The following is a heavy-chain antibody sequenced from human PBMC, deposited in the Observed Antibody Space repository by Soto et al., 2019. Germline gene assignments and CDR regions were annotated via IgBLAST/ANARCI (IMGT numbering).Heavy chain of an antibody. V-gene: IGHV3-30*18. CDR3: AKNMDV. CDR2: ISYDGRNK. J-gene: IGHJ6*02. CDR1: GFTFSSYG. Sequence: QGQRVESGGGVVQPGRSLRLSCAASGFTFSSYGMHWVRQAPGKGLEWVAVISYDGRNKYYADSVKGRFTISRDNSKNTLYLQMNSLRAEDTAVYYCAKNMDVWGQGTTVTVSS.